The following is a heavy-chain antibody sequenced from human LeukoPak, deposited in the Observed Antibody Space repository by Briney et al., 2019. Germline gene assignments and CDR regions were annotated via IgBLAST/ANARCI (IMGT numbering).Heavy chain of an antibody. D-gene: IGHD3-22*01. J-gene: IGHJ4*02. CDR3: ARQLIVVVHNFDY. CDR2: IYYSSST. CDR1: SRSISSSSYY. Sequence: SETLSLTCTVSSRSISSSSYYWGWIRQPPGKGLEWIGRIYYSSSTFYNPSLKSRVTISVDTSKNQFSLKLSSVTAADMAVYYCARQLIVVVHNFDYWGQGTLVTVSS. V-gene: IGHV4-39*01.